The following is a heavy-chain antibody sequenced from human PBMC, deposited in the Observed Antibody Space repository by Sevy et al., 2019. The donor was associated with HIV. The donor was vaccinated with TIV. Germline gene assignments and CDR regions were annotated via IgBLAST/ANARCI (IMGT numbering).Heavy chain of an antibody. CDR2: ISSSSSYI. V-gene: IGHV3-21*01. J-gene: IGHJ6*02. Sequence: GGSLRLSCAASGFTFSSYSMNWVRQAPGKGLEWVSSISSSSSYIYYADSVKGRFTISRDNAKNSLYLQMNSLRAEDTAGYYCARGVPLLGYFSSTSCPAYYYGMDVWGQGTTVTVSS. CDR1: GFTFSSYS. D-gene: IGHD2-2*01. CDR3: ARGVPLLGYFSSTSCPAYYYGMDV.